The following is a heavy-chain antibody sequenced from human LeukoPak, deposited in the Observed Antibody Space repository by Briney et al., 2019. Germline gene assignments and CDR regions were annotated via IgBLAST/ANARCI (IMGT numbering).Heavy chain of an antibody. CDR2: ISAYNRNT. CDR3: ARDTAVAYYGMGV. Sequence: ASVKVSCKASGYTYTSYGISWVRQAPGQGLEWMGWISAYNRNTNYAQKFQDRVTMTTDSSTTTAYMELRSLTSDDTALYYCARDTAVAYYGMGVWGQGTTVTVSS. CDR1: GYTYTSYG. J-gene: IGHJ6*02. D-gene: IGHD5-18*01. V-gene: IGHV1-18*01.